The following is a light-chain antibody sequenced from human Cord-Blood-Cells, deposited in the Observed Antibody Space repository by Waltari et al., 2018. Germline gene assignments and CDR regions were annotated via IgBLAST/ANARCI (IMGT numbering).Light chain of an antibody. Sequence: DINMTQSPSTLSASVGGRVTITCRASQSISSWLAWYQQKPGKAPKLLIYKASSLESGVPSRCSGSGSGTEFTLTISSLQPDDFATYYCQQYNSYSVTFCAGTKVEIK. J-gene: IGKJ4*01. CDR1: QSISSW. CDR2: KAS. CDR3: QQYNSYSVT. V-gene: IGKV1-5*03.